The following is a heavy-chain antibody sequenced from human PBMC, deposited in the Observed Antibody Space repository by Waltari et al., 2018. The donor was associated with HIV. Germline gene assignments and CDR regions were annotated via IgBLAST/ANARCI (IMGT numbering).Heavy chain of an antibody. V-gene: IGHV4-39*01. J-gene: IGHJ4*01. D-gene: IGHD4-17*01. Sequence: QLHLQESGPPLVKPSETLSLTCTVSTGYITQNYYWGWVRQSPGTGLEGIGTVYSTGISHYTPSLKSRLTLSVDSSRNQFSLTLTSVTAADTAVYFCATLKTVTGTVDDWGQGILVTVS. CDR3: ATLKTVTGTVDD. CDR1: TGYITQNYY. CDR2: VYSTGIS.